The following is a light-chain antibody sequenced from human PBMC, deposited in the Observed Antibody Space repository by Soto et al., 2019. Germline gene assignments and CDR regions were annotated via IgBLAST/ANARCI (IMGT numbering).Light chain of an antibody. Sequence: DIQITQSQSSLSASVGDRVTITCRASQGISTYLNWYQQRPGQAPKLLISAASSLQSGVPSRFSGSGSATHFTLTISSLQPEDFATYSCQQSYSTTWTFGQGTKVEIK. V-gene: IGKV1-39*01. CDR1: QGISTY. J-gene: IGKJ1*01. CDR3: QQSYSTTWT. CDR2: AAS.